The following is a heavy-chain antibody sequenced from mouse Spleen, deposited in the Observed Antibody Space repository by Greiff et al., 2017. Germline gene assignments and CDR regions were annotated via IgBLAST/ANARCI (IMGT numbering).Heavy chain of an antibody. CDR2: IDPETGGT. V-gene: IGHV1-15*01. J-gene: IGHJ4*01. Sequence: QVQLQQSGAELVRPGASVTLSCKASGYTFTDYEMHWVKQTPVHGLEWIGAIDPETGGTAYNQKFKGKAILTADKSSSTAYMELRSLTSEDSAVYYCTPGGLRNAMDYWGQGTSVTVSS. CDR1: GYTFTDYE. CDR3: TPGGLRNAMDY. D-gene: IGHD1-1*01.